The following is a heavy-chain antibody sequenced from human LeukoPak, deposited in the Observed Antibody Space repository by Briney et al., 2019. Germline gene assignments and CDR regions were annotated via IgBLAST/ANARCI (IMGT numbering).Heavy chain of an antibody. D-gene: IGHD3-22*01. CDR3: ARSPSPGYYDSSALYYYYYYMDV. CDR2: IIPIFGTA. CDR1: GYTFTSYG. Sequence: SVKVSCKASGYTFTSYGISWVRQAPGQGLEWMGGIIPIFGTANYAQKFQGRVTITTDESTSTAYMELSSLRSEDTAVYYCARSPSPGYYDSSALYYYYYYMDVWGKGTTVTVSS. J-gene: IGHJ6*03. V-gene: IGHV1-69*05.